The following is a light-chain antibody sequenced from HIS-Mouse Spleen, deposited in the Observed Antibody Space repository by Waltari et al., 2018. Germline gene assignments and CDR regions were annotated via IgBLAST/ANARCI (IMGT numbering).Light chain of an antibody. CDR1: KLGDKY. J-gene: IGLJ1*01. Sequence: SYELTQPPSVSVSPGQTASITCSGDKLGDKYACWYQQKPGQSPVLVIYQDSKRPSGIPCRFAGSNSGNTATLTISGTQAMDEADYYCQAWDSSTYVFGTGTKVTVL. CDR3: QAWDSSTYV. CDR2: QDS. V-gene: IGLV3-1*01.